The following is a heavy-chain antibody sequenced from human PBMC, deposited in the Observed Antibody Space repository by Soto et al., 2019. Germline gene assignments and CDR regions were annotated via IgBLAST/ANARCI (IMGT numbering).Heavy chain of an antibody. CDR2: ISYDGSNK. CDR1: GFTFSSYA. D-gene: IGHD1-1*01. V-gene: IGHV3-30-3*01. Sequence: GGSLRLSCAASGFTFSSYAMHWVRQAPGKGLEWVAVISYDGSNKYYADSVKGRFTISRDNSKNTLYLQMNSLRAEDTAVYYCAREKVQTGTMGNYYYYYGMDVWGQGTTVTVSS. CDR3: AREKVQTGTMGNYYYYYGMDV. J-gene: IGHJ6*02.